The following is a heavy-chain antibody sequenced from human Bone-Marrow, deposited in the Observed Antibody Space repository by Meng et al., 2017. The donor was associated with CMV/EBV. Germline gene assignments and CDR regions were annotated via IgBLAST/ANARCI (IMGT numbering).Heavy chain of an antibody. CDR2: IRHDGRGK. CDR3: ARDYGNYDSSGYYPH. D-gene: IGHD3-22*01. J-gene: IGHJ4*02. Sequence: GGSLRLSCAASGFTFEHHGMHWVRQAPGKGLEWVAFIRHDGRGKYYGDSVKGRFIISRDNAKNSLYLQMNSLRAEDTAVYYCARDYGNYDSSGYYPHWGQGTLVTVSS. V-gene: IGHV3-30*02. CDR1: GFTFEHHG.